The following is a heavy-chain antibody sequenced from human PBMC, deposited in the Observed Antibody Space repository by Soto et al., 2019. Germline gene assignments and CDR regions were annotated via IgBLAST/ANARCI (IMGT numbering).Heavy chain of an antibody. V-gene: IGHV1-3*01. J-gene: IGHJ6*02. Sequence: GASVKVSCKASGYTFTSYAMHXVRQAPGQRLEWMGWINAGNGNTKYSQKFQGRVTITRDTSASTAYMELSSLRSEDTAVYYCASAYCGGDCSNYYYGMDVWGQGTTVTVSS. CDR1: GYTFTSYA. D-gene: IGHD2-21*02. CDR2: INAGNGNT. CDR3: ASAYCGGDCSNYYYGMDV.